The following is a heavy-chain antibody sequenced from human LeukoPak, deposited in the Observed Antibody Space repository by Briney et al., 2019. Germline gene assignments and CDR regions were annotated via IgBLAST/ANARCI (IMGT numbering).Heavy chain of an antibody. CDR1: GYTFTGYY. D-gene: IGHD3-10*01. CDR3: ARGRFGEWDNWFDP. CDR2: INPNSGAT. V-gene: IGHV1-2*02. J-gene: IGHJ5*02. Sequence: ASVKVSCKASGYTFTGYYIHWVRQAPGQGLEWMAWINPNSGATNYAQKFQGRVTMTRDTSISTAYTELSRLTSDDTAVYFCARGRFGEWDNWFDPWGQGTLVTVSS.